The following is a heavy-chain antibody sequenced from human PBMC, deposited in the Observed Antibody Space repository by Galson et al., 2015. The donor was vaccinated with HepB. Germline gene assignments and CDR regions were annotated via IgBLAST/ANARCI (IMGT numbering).Heavy chain of an antibody. V-gene: IGHV3-7*01. CDR2: IKQDGSEK. D-gene: IGHD3-9*01. CDR1: GFTFSSYW. J-gene: IGHJ4*02. Sequence: SLRLSCAASGFTFSSYWMSWVRQAPGKGLEWVANIKQDGSEKYYVDSVKGRFTISRDNAKNSLYLQMNSLRAEDTAVYYCILLRYFDWLPKGTDYWAREPWSPPPQ. CDR3: ILLRYFDWLPKGTDY.